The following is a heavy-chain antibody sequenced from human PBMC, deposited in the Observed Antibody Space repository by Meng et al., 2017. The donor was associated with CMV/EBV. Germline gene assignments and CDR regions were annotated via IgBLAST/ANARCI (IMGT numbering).Heavy chain of an antibody. Sequence: GGSLRLSCAASGFTFSSYSMNWVRQAPGKGLEWVGRIRSKANSYATAYAASVKGRFTISRDDSKNTAYLQMNSLKTEDTAVYYCTSRYFSSSWYWFDPWGQGTLVTVSS. J-gene: IGHJ5*02. V-gene: IGHV3-73*01. CDR3: TSRYFSSSWYWFDP. CDR2: IRSKANSYAT. D-gene: IGHD6-13*01. CDR1: GFTFSSYS.